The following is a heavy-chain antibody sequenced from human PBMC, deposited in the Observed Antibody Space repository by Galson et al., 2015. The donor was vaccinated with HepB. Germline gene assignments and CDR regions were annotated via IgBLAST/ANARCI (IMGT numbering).Heavy chain of an antibody. J-gene: IGHJ5*02. D-gene: IGHD6-13*01. V-gene: IGHV7-4-1*02. CDR2: INTNTGNP. CDR3: ARDLGASSSWYWRGPVDWGWFDP. Sequence: SVKVSCKASGYTFTSYAMNWVRQAPGQGLEWMGWINTNTGNPTYAQGFTGRFVFSLDTSVSTAYLQISSLKAEDTAVYYCARDLGASSSWYWRGPVDWGWFDPWGQGTLVTVSS. CDR1: GYTFTSYA.